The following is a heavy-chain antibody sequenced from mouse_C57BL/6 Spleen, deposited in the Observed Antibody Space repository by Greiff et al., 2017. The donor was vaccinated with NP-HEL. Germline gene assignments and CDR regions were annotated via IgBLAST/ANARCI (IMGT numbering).Heavy chain of an antibody. CDR2: ISSCSSTI. Sequence: EVKLVESGGGLVKPGGSLKLSCAASGFTFSDYGMHWVRQAPEKGLEWVAYISSCSSTIYYADTVKGRFTISRVNAKNTLFLQITSLRSENTAMYYCARRSNGSWFAYWGQGTLVTVSA. J-gene: IGHJ3*01. CDR1: GFTFSDYG. V-gene: IGHV5-17*01. CDR3: ARRSNGSWFAY.